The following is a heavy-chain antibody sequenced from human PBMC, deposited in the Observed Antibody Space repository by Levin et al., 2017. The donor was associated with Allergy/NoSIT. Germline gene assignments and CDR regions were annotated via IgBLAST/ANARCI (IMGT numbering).Heavy chain of an antibody. CDR1: GGSVSSGSYY. V-gene: IGHV4-61*01. D-gene: IGHD1-26*01. Sequence: SQTLSLTCTVSGGSVSSGSYYWSWIRQPPGKGLEWIGYIYYSGSTNYNPSLKSRVTISVDTSKNQFSLKLSSVTAADTAVYYCARDSRVGAIDYWGQGTLVTVSS. CDR2: IYYSGST. J-gene: IGHJ4*02. CDR3: ARDSRVGAIDY.